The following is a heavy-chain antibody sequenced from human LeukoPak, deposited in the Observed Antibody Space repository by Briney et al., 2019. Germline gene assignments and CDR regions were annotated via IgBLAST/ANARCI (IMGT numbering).Heavy chain of an antibody. V-gene: IGHV4-34*01. Sequence: SETLSLTCAVYGGSFSGYYWSWIRQPPGKGLEWIGEINHSGSTNYNPSLKSRVTISVDTSKNQFSLKLSSVTAADTAVYYCARRGGCSGYDKVGFYYWGQGTLVTVSS. J-gene: IGHJ4*02. CDR2: INHSGST. CDR1: GGSFSGYY. D-gene: IGHD5-12*01. CDR3: ARRGGCSGYDKVGFYY.